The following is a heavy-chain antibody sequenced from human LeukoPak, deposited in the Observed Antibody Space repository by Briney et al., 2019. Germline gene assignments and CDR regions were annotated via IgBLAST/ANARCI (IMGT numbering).Heavy chain of an antibody. CDR1: GFTFGDYA. CDR2: IRSKAYGGTT. J-gene: IGHJ6*03. Sequence: GSLRLSCTASGFTFGDYAMSWVRQAPGKGLEWVGFIRSKAYGGTTEYAASVKGRFTISRDDSKSIAYLQMNSLKTEDTAVYYCTRDDARGVIYSYYYMDVWAKGPRSPSP. D-gene: IGHD3-10*02. CDR3: TRDDARGVIYSYYYMDV. V-gene: IGHV3-49*04.